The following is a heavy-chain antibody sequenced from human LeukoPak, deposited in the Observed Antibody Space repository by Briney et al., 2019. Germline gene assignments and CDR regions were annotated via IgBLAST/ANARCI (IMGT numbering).Heavy chain of an antibody. CDR2: IRYDGSNK. D-gene: IGHD2-2*01. J-gene: IGHJ6*03. CDR3: AKGYCSSTSCPASYYYYYMDV. Sequence: PEGSLRLSCAASGFTFTTYGMNWVRQAPGKGLEWVAFIRYDGSNKYYADSVKGRFTISRDNSKNTLYLQMNSLRAEDTAVYYCAKGYCSSTSCPASYYYYYMDVWGKGTTVTVSS. CDR1: GFTFTTYG. V-gene: IGHV3-30*02.